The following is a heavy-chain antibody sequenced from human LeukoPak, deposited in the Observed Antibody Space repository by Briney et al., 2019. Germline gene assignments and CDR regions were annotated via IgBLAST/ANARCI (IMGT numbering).Heavy chain of an antibody. CDR3: AREGRSGSYLGRFDP. J-gene: IGHJ5*02. CDR1: GFTFSSYA. Sequence: GGSLRLSCSASGFTFSSYAMHWVRQAPGKGLEYVSAISSNGGSTYYADSVKGRFTISRDNSKNTLYLQMNSLRAEDTAVYYCAREGRSGSYLGRFDPWGQGTLVTVSS. CDR2: ISSNGGST. D-gene: IGHD1-26*01. V-gene: IGHV3-64*04.